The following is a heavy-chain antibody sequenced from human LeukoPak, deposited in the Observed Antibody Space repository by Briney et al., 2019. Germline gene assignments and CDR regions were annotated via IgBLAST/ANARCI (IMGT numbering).Heavy chain of an antibody. CDR3: ARGYDFWSGLNCFDP. Sequence: SETLSLTCAVYGVSFSGYYWSWIRQPPGKGLEWIGEINHSGSTNYNPSLKSRVTISVHTSKHQFSLKLSSVTAADTAVYYCARGYDFWSGLNCFDPWAQGTLDTVFS. J-gene: IGHJ5*02. V-gene: IGHV4-34*01. D-gene: IGHD3-3*01. CDR2: INHSGST. CDR1: GVSFSGYY.